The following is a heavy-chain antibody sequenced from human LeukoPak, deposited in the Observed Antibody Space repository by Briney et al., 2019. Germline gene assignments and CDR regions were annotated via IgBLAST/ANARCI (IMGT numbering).Heavy chain of an antibody. CDR2: IYHSGST. CDR1: GYSISSGYY. CDR3: ARVLRATYPDV. V-gene: IGHV4-38-2*02. Sequence: SETLSLTCTVSGYSISSGYYWGWIRQPPGKGLEWIGSIYHSGSTYYNPSLKSRVTISVDTSKNQFSLKLSSVTAADTAVYYCARVLRATYPDVWGKGTTVTVSS. J-gene: IGHJ6*04. D-gene: IGHD1-26*01.